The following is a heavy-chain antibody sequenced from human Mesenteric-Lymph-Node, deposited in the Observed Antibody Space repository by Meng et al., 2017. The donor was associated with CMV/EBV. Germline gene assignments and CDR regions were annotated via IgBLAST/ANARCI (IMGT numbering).Heavy chain of an antibody. J-gene: IGHJ1*01. CDR2: TYYRSKWYN. CDR1: GDSVSSNSAA. V-gene: IGHV6-1*01. Sequence: SQTRSLTCDISGDSVSSNSAAWNWIRQSPSKGLEWLGRTYYRSKWYNDYAVSVKSRITINPDTSKNQFFLQLNSVTPEDTAVYYCASRFFQHWGQGTLVTVSS. CDR3: ASRFFQH.